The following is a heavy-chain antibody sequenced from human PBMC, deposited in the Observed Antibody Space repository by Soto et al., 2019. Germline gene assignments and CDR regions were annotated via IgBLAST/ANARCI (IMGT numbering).Heavy chain of an antibody. CDR1: GGSISSYY. J-gene: IGHJ4*02. V-gene: IGHV4-59*08. Sequence: SETLSLTCTVSGGSISSYYWSWIRQPPGKGLEWIGCIYYSGSTNYNPSLKSRVTISVDTSKNQFSLKLSSVTAADTAVYYCARRYGGHFDYWGQGTLVTVSS. CDR3: ARRYGGHFDY. D-gene: IGHD4-17*01. CDR2: IYYSGST.